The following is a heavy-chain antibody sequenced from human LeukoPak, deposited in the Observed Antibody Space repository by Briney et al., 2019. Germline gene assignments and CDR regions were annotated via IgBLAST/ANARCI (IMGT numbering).Heavy chain of an antibody. CDR2: IYSDGTT. J-gene: IGHJ4*02. Sequence: PSGGSLRLSCTASGFTVSSNYMSWVRQAPGKGLECVSVIYSDGTTYYADSVKGRFTISRDNSKNTLYLQMNSLRVEDTTIYYCARDLDGFFDYWGQGTLVTVSS. CDR1: GFTVSSNY. D-gene: IGHD5-24*01. CDR3: ARDLDGFFDY. V-gene: IGHV3-66*01.